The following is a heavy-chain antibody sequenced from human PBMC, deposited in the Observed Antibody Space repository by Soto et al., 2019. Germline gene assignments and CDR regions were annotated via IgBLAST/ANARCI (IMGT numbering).Heavy chain of an antibody. CDR1: GFTFSSYG. CDR3: ARDGYCSGGSCYSVPVFDY. V-gene: IGHV3-33*01. J-gene: IGHJ4*02. CDR2: IWYDGSNK. D-gene: IGHD2-15*01. Sequence: QVQLVESGGGVVQPGRSLRLSCAASGFTFSSYGMHWVRQAPGKGLEWVAVIWYDGSNKYYADSVKGRFTISRDNSKNRLYLPMNSLRAEDTAVYYCARDGYCSGGSCYSVPVFDYWGQGTLVTVSS.